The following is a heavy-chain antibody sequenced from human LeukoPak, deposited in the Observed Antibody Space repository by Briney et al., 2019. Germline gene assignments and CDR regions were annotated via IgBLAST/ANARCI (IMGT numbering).Heavy chain of an antibody. CDR3: ARDSEQWLVMSGYFDY. J-gene: IGHJ4*02. CDR1: GFTFSSYE. Sequence: HPGGSLRLSCAASGFTFSSYEMNWVRQAPGKGLEWVSYISSSGSTIYYADSVKGRFTISRDNAKNSLYLQMNSLRAEDTAVYYCARDSEQWLVMSGYFDYWGQGTLVTVSS. V-gene: IGHV3-48*03. CDR2: ISSSGSTI. D-gene: IGHD6-19*01.